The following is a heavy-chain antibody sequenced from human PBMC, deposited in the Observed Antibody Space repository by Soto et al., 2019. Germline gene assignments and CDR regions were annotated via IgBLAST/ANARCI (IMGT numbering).Heavy chain of an antibody. CDR1: GFSLSTSGMC. J-gene: IGHJ6*02. CDR3: ARIRVVVVPAATRYYYYGMDV. Sequence: ESGPTLVNPTQTLTLTCTFSGFSLSTSGMCVSWIRQPPGKALEWLALIDWDDDKYYSTSLKTRLTISKDTSKNQVVLTMTNMDPVDTATYYCARIRVVVVPAATRYYYYGMDVWGQGTTVTVSS. V-gene: IGHV2-70*01. D-gene: IGHD2-2*01. CDR2: IDWDDDK.